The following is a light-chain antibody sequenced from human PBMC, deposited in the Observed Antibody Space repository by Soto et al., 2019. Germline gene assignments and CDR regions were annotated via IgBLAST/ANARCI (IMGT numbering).Light chain of an antibody. Sequence: EIVMTQSPATLSVSPGERATLSCRASQSVNSNLAWYQQKPGQAPRLLISGASTRATGIPARFSGSWSETEFTLTISSLQSEDFAVYYCQHYNNWWTFGQGTKVEMK. CDR2: GAS. CDR3: QHYNNWWT. J-gene: IGKJ1*01. CDR1: QSVNSN. V-gene: IGKV3-15*01.